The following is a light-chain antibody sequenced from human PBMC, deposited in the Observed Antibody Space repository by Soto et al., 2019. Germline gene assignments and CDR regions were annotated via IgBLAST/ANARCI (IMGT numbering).Light chain of an antibody. CDR2: GNT. V-gene: IGLV1-40*01. CDR1: SSNIGSGYD. J-gene: IGLJ2*01. CDR3: QSYDSSLSGLQVV. Sequence: QSVLTQPPSGSGAPGQRGTISCTGSSSNIGSGYDVHWYQQLPGTAPKLLIYGNTNRPSGVPDRFSGSKSGTSASLAITGLQAEDEADYYCQSYDSSLSGLQVVFGGGTKLTVL.